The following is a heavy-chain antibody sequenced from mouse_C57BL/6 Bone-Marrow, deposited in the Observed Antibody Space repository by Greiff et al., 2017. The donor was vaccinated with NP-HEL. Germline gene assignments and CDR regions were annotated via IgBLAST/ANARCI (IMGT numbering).Heavy chain of an antibody. CDR1: GFTFSSYA. J-gene: IGHJ1*03. V-gene: IGHV5-4*01. CDR2: ISDGGSYT. CDR3: ARDPLFFDV. Sequence: EVQRVESGGGLVKPGGSLKLSCAASGFTFSSYAMSWVRQTPEKRLEWVATISDGGSYTYYPDNVKGRFTISRDNAKNNLYLQMSHLKSEDTAMYYCARDPLFFDVCGTGTTVTVSS. D-gene: IGHD1-1*01.